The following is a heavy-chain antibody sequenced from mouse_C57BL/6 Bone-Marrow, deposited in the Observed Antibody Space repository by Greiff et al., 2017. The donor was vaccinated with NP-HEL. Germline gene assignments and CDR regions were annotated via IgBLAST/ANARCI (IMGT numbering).Heavy chain of an antibody. V-gene: IGHV1-81*01. CDR2: IYPRSGNT. CDR1: GYTFTSYG. Sequence: QVQLQQSGAELARPGASVKLSCKASGYTFTSYGISWVKQSTGQGLEWIGEIYPRSGNTYYNEKFKGKATLTADKSSSTAYMELRSLTSEDSAVYFCARGRYRYFDVWGTGTTVTVSS. J-gene: IGHJ1*03. CDR3: ARGRYRYFDV.